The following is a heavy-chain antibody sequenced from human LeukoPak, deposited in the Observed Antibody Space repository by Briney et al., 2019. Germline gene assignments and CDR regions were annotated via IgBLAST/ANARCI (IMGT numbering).Heavy chain of an antibody. V-gene: IGHV4-39*07. Sequence: SETLSLTCTASGGSISSSSYYWGWIRQPPGKGLEWIGSIYYSGSTYYNPSLKSRVTISVDTSKNQFSLKLSSVTAADTAVYYCARGRSYYDYWGQGTLVTVSS. J-gene: IGHJ4*02. CDR1: GGSISSSSYY. D-gene: IGHD2-15*01. CDR3: ARGRSYYDY. CDR2: IYYSGST.